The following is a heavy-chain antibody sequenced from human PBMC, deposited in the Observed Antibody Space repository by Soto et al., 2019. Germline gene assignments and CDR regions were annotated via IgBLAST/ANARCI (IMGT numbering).Heavy chain of an antibody. V-gene: IGHV3-23*01. CDR1: GFTFSSYA. J-gene: IGHJ6*02. CDR2: ISGSGGST. D-gene: IGHD3-9*01. Sequence: EVQLLESGGGLVQPGGSLRLSCAASGFTFSSYAMSWVRQAPGKGLEWVSAISGSGGSTYYADSVKGLFTISRDNSKNTLYLQTIRLRAEETAVYYCAKVYYDILTGYAPLWDYYGMDVWGQGTTVTVSS. CDR3: AKVYYDILTGYAPLWDYYGMDV.